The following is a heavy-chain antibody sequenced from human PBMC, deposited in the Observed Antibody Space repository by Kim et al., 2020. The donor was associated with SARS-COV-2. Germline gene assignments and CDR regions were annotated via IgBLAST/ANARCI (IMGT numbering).Heavy chain of an antibody. CDR3: AKDPAGLANLLWFGEFDY. Sequence: GGSLRLSCAASGFTFSRYGLHWVRQAPGKGLEWVAVISYDGNNKYYADSVKGRFTISRDNSKNTLYLQMNSLRVEDTAVYYCAKDPAGLANLLWFGEFDYWSQGTLVTISS. V-gene: IGHV3-30*18. J-gene: IGHJ4*02. D-gene: IGHD3-10*01. CDR2: ISYDGNNK. CDR1: GFTFSRYG.